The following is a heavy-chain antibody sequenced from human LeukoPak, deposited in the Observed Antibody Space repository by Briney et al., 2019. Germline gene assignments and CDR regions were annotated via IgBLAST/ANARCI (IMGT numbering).Heavy chain of an antibody. D-gene: IGHD6-13*01. V-gene: IGHV3-30-3*01. CDR3: ARTITGVAAAGTGFDY. CDR1: GFTFCSYA. CDR2: ISYDGSNK. Sequence: SGGSLRLSCAASGFTFCSYAMHWVRQAPGKGLEWVAVISYDGSNKYYADSVKGRFTISRDNSKNTLYLQMNSLRAEDTAVYYCARTITGVAAAGTGFDYWGQGTLVTVSS. J-gene: IGHJ4*02.